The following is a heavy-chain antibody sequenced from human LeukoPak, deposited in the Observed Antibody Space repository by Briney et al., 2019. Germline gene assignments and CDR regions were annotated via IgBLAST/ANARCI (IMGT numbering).Heavy chain of an antibody. J-gene: IGHJ4*02. V-gene: IGHV4-59*04. CDR3: AREELLSPAFDY. CDR2: IYYGGST. CDR1: GFTFSNYE. Sequence: GSLRLSCAASGFTFSNYEMNWVRQPPGKGLEWIGNIYYGGSTYYNPSLKSRLTISVDTSKNQFSLKLSSMTAADTAVYYCAREELLSPAFDYWGQGTLVTVSS. D-gene: IGHD3-10*01.